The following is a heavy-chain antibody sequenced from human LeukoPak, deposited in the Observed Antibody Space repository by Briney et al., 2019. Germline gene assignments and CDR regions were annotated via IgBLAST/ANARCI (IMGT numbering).Heavy chain of an antibody. J-gene: IGHJ4*02. CDR2: IYASGHT. CDR3: ARRGRIAARPFDY. CDR1: GDSITSSY. Sequence: SETLSLTCTVSGDSITSSYWSWIRQPAGKGLEWIGRIYASGHTTYNPSLKSRATMSVDTSKNQFSLKLSSVTAADTAVYYCARRGRIAARPFDYWGQGTLVTVSS. D-gene: IGHD6-6*01. V-gene: IGHV4-4*07.